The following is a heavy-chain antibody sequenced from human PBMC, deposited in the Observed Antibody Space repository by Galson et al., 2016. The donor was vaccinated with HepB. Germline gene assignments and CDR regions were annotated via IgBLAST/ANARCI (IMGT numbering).Heavy chain of an antibody. CDR1: GFTFSTYS. J-gene: IGHJ6*02. CDR3: ARGEIGTLPYYYFGMDV. Sequence: SLRLSCAASGFTFSTYSMTWFRQAPGKGLEWISYISSSSSDSFYADSVKGRFTISRDNAKNSLYLKMSSLTDDDTAVYYCARGEIGTLPYYYFGMDVWGQGTTVTVSS. CDR2: ISSSSSDS. D-gene: IGHD1-1*01. V-gene: IGHV3-48*02.